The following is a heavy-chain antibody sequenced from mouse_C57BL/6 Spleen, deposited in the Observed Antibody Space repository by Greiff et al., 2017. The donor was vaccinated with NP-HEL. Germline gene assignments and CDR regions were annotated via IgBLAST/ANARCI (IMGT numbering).Heavy chain of an antibody. V-gene: IGHV1-61*01. Sequence: QVQLQQSGAELVRPGSSVKLSCKASGYTFTSYWMDWVKQRPGQGLEWIGNIYPSDSETHYNQKFKDKATLTVDKSSSTAYMQLSSLTSEDSAVYYCASALLQNRVYAMDYWGQGTSVTVSS. J-gene: IGHJ4*01. CDR2: IYPSDSET. D-gene: IGHD2-3*01. CDR1: GYTFTSYW. CDR3: ASALLQNRVYAMDY.